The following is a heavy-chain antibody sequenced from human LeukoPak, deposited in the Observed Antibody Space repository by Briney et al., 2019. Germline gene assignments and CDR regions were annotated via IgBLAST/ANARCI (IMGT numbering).Heavy chain of an antibody. J-gene: IGHJ4*02. Sequence: GVSLKISCKGSGYSFTSYWISWVRQMPGKGLEWMGRIDPSDSYTNYSPSFQGHVTISADKSISTAYLQWSSLKASDTAMYYCAKTPGYSSSWNDYWGQGTLVTVSS. V-gene: IGHV5-10-1*01. CDR3: AKTPGYSSSWNDY. CDR2: IDPSDSYT. D-gene: IGHD6-13*01. CDR1: GYSFTSYW.